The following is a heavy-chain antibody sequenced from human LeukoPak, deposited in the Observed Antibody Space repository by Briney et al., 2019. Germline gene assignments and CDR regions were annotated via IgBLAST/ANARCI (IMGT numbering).Heavy chain of an antibody. Sequence: SETLSLTCAVYGGSFSGYYWSWIRQPPGKGLEWIGEINHSGSTNYNPSLKSRVTISVDTSKNQFSLKLSSVTAADTAVYYCARVRWDYYYYMDVWGKGTTVTISS. CDR1: GGSFSGYY. CDR2: INHSGST. CDR3: ARVRWDYYYYMDV. J-gene: IGHJ6*03. D-gene: IGHD4-23*01. V-gene: IGHV4-34*01.